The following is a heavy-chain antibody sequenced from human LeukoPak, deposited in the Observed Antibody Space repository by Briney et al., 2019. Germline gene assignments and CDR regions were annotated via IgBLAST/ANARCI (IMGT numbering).Heavy chain of an antibody. CDR2: INHSGST. V-gene: IGHV4-34*01. D-gene: IGHD3-16*01. Sequence: SETLSLTCAVYGGSFSGYYWSWIRQPPGKGLEWNGEINHSGSTNYNPSLKSRVTISVDTSKNQFSLKLSSVTAADTAVYYCARGLFGAGKGWFDPWGQGTLVTVSS. J-gene: IGHJ5*02. CDR3: ARGLFGAGKGWFDP. CDR1: GGSFSGYY.